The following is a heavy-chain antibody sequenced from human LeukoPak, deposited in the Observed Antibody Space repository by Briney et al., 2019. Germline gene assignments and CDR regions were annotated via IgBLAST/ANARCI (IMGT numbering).Heavy chain of an antibody. Sequence: SETLSLTCTVSAGSISSYYWSWIRQPPGKGLEWIGYIYYSGSTNYNPSLKSRVTISVDTSKNQFSLKLSSVTAADTAVYYCARVPGANAFDIWGQGTMVTVSS. D-gene: IGHD4/OR15-4a*01. J-gene: IGHJ3*02. V-gene: IGHV4-59*01. CDR2: IYYSGST. CDR3: ARVPGANAFDI. CDR1: AGSISSYY.